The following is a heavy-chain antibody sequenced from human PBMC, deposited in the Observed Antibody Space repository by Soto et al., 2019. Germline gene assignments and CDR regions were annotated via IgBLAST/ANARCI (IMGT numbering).Heavy chain of an antibody. D-gene: IGHD3-22*01. CDR2: IYTSGST. Sequence: SETLSLTCTVSGGSISSYYWSWIRQPAGKGLEWIGRIYTSGSTNYNPSLKSRVTMSVDTSKNQFSLKLSSVTAADTAVYYCARESEYYYDSSGYYEVNWFDPWGQGTLVTVSS. CDR3: ARESEYYYDSSGYYEVNWFDP. J-gene: IGHJ5*02. CDR1: GGSISSYY. V-gene: IGHV4-4*07.